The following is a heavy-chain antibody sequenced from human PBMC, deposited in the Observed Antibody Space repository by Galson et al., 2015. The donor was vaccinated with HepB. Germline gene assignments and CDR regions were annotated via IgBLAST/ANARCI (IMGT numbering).Heavy chain of an antibody. CDR1: GFTVSSNY. J-gene: IGHJ4*02. D-gene: IGHD6-13*01. V-gene: IGHV3-53*05. Sequence: SLRLSCAASGFTVSSNYMSWVRQAPGKGLEWVSVIYSGGSTYYADSVKGRFTISRDNSKNTLYLQMNSLRAEDTAVYYCAKDPGYSSSLPYYFDYWGQGTLVTVSS. CDR3: AKDPGYSSSLPYYFDY. CDR2: IYSGGST.